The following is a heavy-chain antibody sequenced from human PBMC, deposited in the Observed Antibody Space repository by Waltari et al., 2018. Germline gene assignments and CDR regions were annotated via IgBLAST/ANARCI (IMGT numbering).Heavy chain of an antibody. Sequence: QVQLVQSGAEVKKPGSSVKVSCKACGGTFSSYAISWVRQAPGKGLEWMGGIIPILGIANYAQKFQGRVTITADESTSTAYMELSSLRSEDTAVYYCAREMGGAGYCSGGSCYYFDYWGQGTLVTVSS. CDR3: AREMGGAGYCSGGSCYYFDY. J-gene: IGHJ4*02. CDR2: IIPILGIA. CDR1: GGTFSSYA. D-gene: IGHD2-15*01. V-gene: IGHV1-69*04.